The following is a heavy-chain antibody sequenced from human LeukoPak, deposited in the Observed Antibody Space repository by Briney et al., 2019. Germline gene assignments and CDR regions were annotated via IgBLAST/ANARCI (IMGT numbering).Heavy chain of an antibody. CDR2: IKQDGSET. J-gene: IGHJ4*02. Sequence: GGSLRLSCAPSGFTFSSYWMSWVRQAPGKGLEWVANIKQDGSETYYVDSVKGRFTISRDNAKNSLYLQMNNLRAEDTAVYYCASSLGTIDYWGQGTLVTVSS. D-gene: IGHD7-27*01. CDR3: ASSLGTIDY. CDR1: GFTFSSYW. V-gene: IGHV3-7*01.